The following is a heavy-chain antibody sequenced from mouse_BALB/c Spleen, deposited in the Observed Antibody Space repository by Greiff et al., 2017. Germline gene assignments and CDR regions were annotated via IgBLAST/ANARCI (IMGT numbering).Heavy chain of an antibody. CDR3: ARDQRYYGSSDWYFDV. CDR2: ISSGGSYT. CDR1: GFTFSSYA. Sequence: EVQGVESGGGLVKPGGSLKLSCAASGFTFSSYAMSWVRQSPEKRLEWVAEISSGGSYTYYPDTVTGRFTISRDNAKNTLYLEMSSLRSEDTAMYYCARDQRYYGSSDWYFDVWGAGTTVTVSS. V-gene: IGHV5-9-4*01. J-gene: IGHJ1*01. D-gene: IGHD1-1*01.